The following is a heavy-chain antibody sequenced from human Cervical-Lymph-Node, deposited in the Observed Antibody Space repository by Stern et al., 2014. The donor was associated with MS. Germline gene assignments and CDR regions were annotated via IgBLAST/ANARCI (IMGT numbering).Heavy chain of an antibody. Sequence: VQLVESGGGVVQPGRSLRLSCAASGFTFSSYGMHWVRQAPGKGLEWGAVISYDGSNKYYADSVKGRFTISRDNSKNTLYLQMNSLRAEDTAVYYCAKDLGGSYYHYHYGMDVWGQGTTVTVSS. CDR2: ISYDGSNK. V-gene: IGHV3-30*18. CDR1: GFTFSSYG. J-gene: IGHJ6*02. CDR3: AKDLGGSYYHYHYGMDV. D-gene: IGHD1-26*01.